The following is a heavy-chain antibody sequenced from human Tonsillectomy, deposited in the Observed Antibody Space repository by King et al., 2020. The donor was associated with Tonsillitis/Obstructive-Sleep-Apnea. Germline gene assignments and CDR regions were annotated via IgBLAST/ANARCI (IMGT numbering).Heavy chain of an antibody. D-gene: IGHD5-12*01. CDR1: GGSISSSSYY. CDR2: IYYSGST. Sequence: LQLQESGPGLVKPSETLSLTCTVSGGSISSSSYYWGWIRQPPGKGLEWIGSIYYSGSTYYNPSLKSRVTISVDTSKNQFSLKLSSVTAADTAVYYCARTREYSGYDYDYWGQGTLVTVSS. J-gene: IGHJ4*02. CDR3: ARTREYSGYDYDY. V-gene: IGHV4-39*01.